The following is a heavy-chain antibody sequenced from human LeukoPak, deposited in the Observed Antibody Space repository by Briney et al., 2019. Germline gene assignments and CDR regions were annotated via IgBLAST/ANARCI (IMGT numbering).Heavy chain of an antibody. CDR1: GFTFSSYA. V-gene: IGHV3-30-3*01. Sequence: GGSLTLSCAASGFTFSSYAMHWVRQAPGQGLEWVAVISYDGSNNYYADSVKGRFTISRDNSKNTLYLQMNSLRAEDTAVYYCARDVGSNWYERFDDWGQGTLVTVSS. CDR2: ISYDGSNN. D-gene: IGHD6-13*01. CDR3: ARDVGSNWYERFDD. J-gene: IGHJ4*02.